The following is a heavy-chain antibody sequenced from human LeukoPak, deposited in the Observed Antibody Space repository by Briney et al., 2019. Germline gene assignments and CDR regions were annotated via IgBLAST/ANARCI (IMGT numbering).Heavy chain of an antibody. Sequence: SETLSLTCTVSGGSISSYYWSWIRQPPGKGREWMGYIYYSGSTKYNPSRKSRVTISVDTSRNQFSLKLSSVTAADTAVYYCASTAAAGTGYFDYWGQGTLVTVSS. D-gene: IGHD6-13*01. V-gene: IGHV4-59*08. CDR2: IYYSGST. CDR3: ASTAAAGTGYFDY. CDR1: GGSISSYY. J-gene: IGHJ4*02.